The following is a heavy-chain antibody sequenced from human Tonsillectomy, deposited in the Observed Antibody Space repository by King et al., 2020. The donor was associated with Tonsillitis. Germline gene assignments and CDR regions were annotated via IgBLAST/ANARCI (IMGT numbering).Heavy chain of an antibody. Sequence: EVQLVESGGGFVQPGGSLRLSCAASGFTFSDYTMHWVRQAPGKGLVWVSHINSDGRTTTYADSVKGRFTISRDNAKNMLYLQMNSLRAEDTAVYYCASDQLFVGAVAESNWGQGTLVTVSS. J-gene: IGHJ4*02. D-gene: IGHD6-19*01. CDR3: ASDQLFVGAVAESN. CDR2: INSDGRTT. CDR1: GFTFSDYT. V-gene: IGHV3-74*03.